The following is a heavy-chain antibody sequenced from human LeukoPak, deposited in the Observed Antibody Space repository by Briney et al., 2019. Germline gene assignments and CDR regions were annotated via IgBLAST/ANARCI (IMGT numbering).Heavy chain of an antibody. D-gene: IGHD1-26*01. J-gene: IGHJ2*01. CDR2: ISSSSSTI. Sequence: GGSLRLSCAASGFTFSSYSMNWVRQAPGKGLEWVSYISSSSSTIYYADSVKGRFTISRDNAKNSLYLQMNSLRAEDTAVYHCARGAGGSYHYWYFDLWGRGTLVTVSS. V-gene: IGHV3-48*01. CDR3: ARGAGGSYHYWYFDL. CDR1: GFTFSSYS.